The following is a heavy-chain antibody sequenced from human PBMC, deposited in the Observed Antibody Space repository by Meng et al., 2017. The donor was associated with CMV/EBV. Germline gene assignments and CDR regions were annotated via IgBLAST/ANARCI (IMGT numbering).Heavy chain of an antibody. J-gene: IGHJ5*01. CDR3: ARVTDFWSTPWGFDP. D-gene: IGHD3-3*01. V-gene: IGHV1-2*02. CDR1: GYTFTSYD. Sequence: ASVKVSCKASGYTFTSYDINWVRQAPGQGLEWMGWINANSGGTNYAVKFQGRVTMTRDTSITTAYMELSRLRSDDTAVYYCARVTDFWSTPWGFDPWGQGTLVTVSS. CDR2: INANSGGT.